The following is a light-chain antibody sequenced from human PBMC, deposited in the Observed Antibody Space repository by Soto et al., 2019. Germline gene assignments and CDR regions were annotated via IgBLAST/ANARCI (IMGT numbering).Light chain of an antibody. V-gene: IGKV1-5*03. J-gene: IGKJ4*01. Sequence: DIQMIQSPSTLSASIGDRVTITCRASQSISSWLAWYQQKPGKAPKVLIYKASSLESGVPSRFSGSGSGTEFTLTISSLQPDDFATYYCQRYDSYPLTFGGGTKVDIK. CDR2: KAS. CDR1: QSISSW. CDR3: QRYDSYPLT.